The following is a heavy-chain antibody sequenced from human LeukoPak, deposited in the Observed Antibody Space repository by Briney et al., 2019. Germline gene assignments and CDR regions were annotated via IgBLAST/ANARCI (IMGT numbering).Heavy chain of an antibody. Sequence: GGSLRLSCAASGFTFSYYGMHWVRQAPGQGLEWVAFIRYDGSINYYADSVKGRFTISRDNSKNTVFLQMNSLRAEDTAVYYCAKVLRGYNWKDFDYWGQGTLVTVSS. CDR2: IRYDGSIN. D-gene: IGHD1-20*01. V-gene: IGHV3-30*02. CDR1: GFTFSYYG. CDR3: AKVLRGYNWKDFDY. J-gene: IGHJ4*02.